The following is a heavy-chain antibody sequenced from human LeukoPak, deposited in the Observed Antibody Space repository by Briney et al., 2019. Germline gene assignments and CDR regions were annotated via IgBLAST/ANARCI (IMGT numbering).Heavy chain of an antibody. CDR3: ARAISPGSSGWYGY. J-gene: IGHJ4*02. CDR1: GFTFSSYS. CDR2: ISSSSSYI. V-gene: IGHV3-21*01. Sequence: PGGSLRLSCAASGFTFSSYSMNWVRQAPGKGLEWVSSISSSSSYIYYADSVKGRFTISRDNAKNSLYLQMNSLRAEDAAVYYCARAISPGSSGWYGYWGQGTLVTVSS. D-gene: IGHD6-19*01.